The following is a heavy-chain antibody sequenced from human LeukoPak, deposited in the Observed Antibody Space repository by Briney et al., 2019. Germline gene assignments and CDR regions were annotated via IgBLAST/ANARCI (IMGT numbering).Heavy chain of an antibody. V-gene: IGHV3-23*01. Sequence: QPGGSLTLSCAASGFAFSFYAMSWLRQPPGKGLEWVSTINANSGTTSYAASVRGRFTISRDNSKNTLYLQVNTLRADDTATYYCAKPISGGLAVTADWFHPWGQGTLVVVSS. CDR2: INANSGTT. J-gene: IGHJ5*01. CDR1: GFAFSFYA. D-gene: IGHD6-19*01. CDR3: AKPISGGLAVTADWFHP.